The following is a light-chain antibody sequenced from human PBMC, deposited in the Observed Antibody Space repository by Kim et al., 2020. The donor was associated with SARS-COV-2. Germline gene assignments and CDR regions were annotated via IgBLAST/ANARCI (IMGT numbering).Light chain of an antibody. CDR1: QSISSW. CDR2: KAS. V-gene: IGKV1-5*03. CDR3: QQYDSYTWT. J-gene: IGKJ1*01. Sequence: DIQMTQSPSTLSASVGDRVTITCRASQSISSWLAWYQQKPGKAPKLLIYKASTLESGVPSRFSGSGSGTEFTLTISSLQPDDLATYYCQQYDSYTWTFGHGTKVDIK.